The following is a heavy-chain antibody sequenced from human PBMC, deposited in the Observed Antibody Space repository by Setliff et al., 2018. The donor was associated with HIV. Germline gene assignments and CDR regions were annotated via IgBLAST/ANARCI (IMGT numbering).Heavy chain of an antibody. D-gene: IGHD3-10*01. CDR3: VRAGSFDPYYYMDV. CDR1: GYSFTSYW. CDR2: IYPSDSDT. Sequence: PGESLKISCKASGYSFTSYWIGWVRQMPGKGLEWMGIIYPSDSDTRYGPSFQGQVTISADESTYTAYLQWSGLKASDTAVYYCVRAGSFDPYYYMDVWGKGTTVTVSS. V-gene: IGHV5-51*01. J-gene: IGHJ6*03.